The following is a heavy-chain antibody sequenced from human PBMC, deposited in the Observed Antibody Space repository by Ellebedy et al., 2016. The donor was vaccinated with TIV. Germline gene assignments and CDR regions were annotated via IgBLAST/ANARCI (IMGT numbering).Heavy chain of an antibody. J-gene: IGHJ4*02. CDR1: GYTLTELS. D-gene: IGHD5-24*01. CDR3: ATGEMATFYFDY. CDR2: FDPEDGET. V-gene: IGHV1-24*01. Sequence: ALVKVSCKVSGYTLTELSMHWVRQAPGKGLEWMGGFDPEDGETIYAQKFKGRVTMTEDTSTDTAYMELSSLRSEDTAVYYCATGEMATFYFDYWGQGTLVTVSS.